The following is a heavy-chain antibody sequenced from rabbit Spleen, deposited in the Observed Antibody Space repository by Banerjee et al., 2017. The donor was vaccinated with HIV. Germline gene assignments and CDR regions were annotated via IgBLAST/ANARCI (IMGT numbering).Heavy chain of an antibody. J-gene: IGHJ6*01. CDR2: IYAGSGGST. V-gene: IGHV1S45*01. CDR3: ARDTSSSFSSYGMDL. CDR1: GFSFSSSYW. D-gene: IGHD1-1*01. Sequence: QEQLEESGGDLVKPEGSLTLTCTASGFSFSSSYWICWVRQAPGKGLEWVACIYAGSGGSTYYASWAEGRFTISKTSSTTVTLQMTSLTAADTATYFCARDTSSSFSSYGMDLWGPGTLVTVS.